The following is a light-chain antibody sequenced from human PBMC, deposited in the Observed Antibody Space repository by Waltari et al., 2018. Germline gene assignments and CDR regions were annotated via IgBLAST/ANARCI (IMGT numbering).Light chain of an antibody. CDR1: QSISNW. J-gene: IGKJ4*01. V-gene: IGKV1-5*03. CDR3: QQYNSYSLLT. CDR2: KAS. Sequence: DIQMTQSHSTLSASLGDRFTITCRASQSISNWLAWYQQKPGKAPKRLIYKASTLESGVPSRFSGSGSGTEFTLTICSLQPDDFATYYCQQYNSYSLLTFGGGTKVEIK.